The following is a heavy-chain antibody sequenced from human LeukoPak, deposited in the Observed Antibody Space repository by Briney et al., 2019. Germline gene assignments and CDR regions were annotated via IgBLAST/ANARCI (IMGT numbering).Heavy chain of an antibody. CDR2: ISSSSGTII. V-gene: IGHV3-11*01. CDR1: GFTFSNSY. CDR3: ANFQWLRYFAF. Sequence: GGSLRLSCAASGFTFSNSYMSWIRQAPGKGLEWISYISSSSGTIIHYADSVKGRFTISRDNARNSLYLQMNSLRAEDTAVYYCANFQWLRYFAFWGQGTLVTVSS. D-gene: IGHD5-12*01. J-gene: IGHJ4*02.